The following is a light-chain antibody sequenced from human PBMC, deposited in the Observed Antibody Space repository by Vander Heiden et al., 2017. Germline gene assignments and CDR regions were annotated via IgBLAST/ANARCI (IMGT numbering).Light chain of an antibody. CDR3: QQYKNYPVT. CDR2: KAS. J-gene: IGKJ2*01. Sequence: DIQMTQSPSTLSASVGDRVTVTCRASQSISSWLAWYQQKPGKAPKLLIYKASSLESGVPSRFSGSGSGTEFTLTISSLQPDDSATYYCQQYKNYPVTFGQGTKLEVK. CDR1: QSISSW. V-gene: IGKV1-5*03.